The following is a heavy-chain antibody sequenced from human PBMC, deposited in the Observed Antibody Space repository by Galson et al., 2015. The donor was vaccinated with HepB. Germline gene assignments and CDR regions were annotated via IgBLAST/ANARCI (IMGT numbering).Heavy chain of an antibody. V-gene: IGHV3-74*01. J-gene: IGHJ3*01. CDR1: GFTFSAFG. CDR3: ATLNPFDA. CDR2: INSAATST. Sequence: SLRLSCATSGFTFSAFGMNWVRQAPGKGLVWVSYINSAATSTTYADSVRGRFTISRDNAGKTVFLQMNDLRAEDTAVYYCATLNPFDAWGQGTMVTVPS. D-gene: IGHD1-14*01.